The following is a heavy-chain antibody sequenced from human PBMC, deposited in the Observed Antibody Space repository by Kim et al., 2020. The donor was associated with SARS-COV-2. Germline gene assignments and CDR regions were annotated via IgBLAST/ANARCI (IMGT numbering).Heavy chain of an antibody. Sequence: DSVKGRFTISQDNSKNTLYLQMNSLRDEDTAVYYCATRYYDILTGYSGDYWGQGTLVTVSS. V-gene: IGHV3-66*01. J-gene: IGHJ4*02. D-gene: IGHD3-9*01. CDR3: ATRYYDILTGYSGDY.